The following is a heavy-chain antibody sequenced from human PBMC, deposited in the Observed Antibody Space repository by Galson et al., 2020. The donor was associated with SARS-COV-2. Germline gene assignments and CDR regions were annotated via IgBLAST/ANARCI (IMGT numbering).Heavy chain of an antibody. CDR3: ARRGYYYDRSGPGRNDAFDI. D-gene: IGHD3-22*01. CDR2: IYYSGST. V-gene: IGHV4-59*08. Sequence: ETSEPLSLTCTVSGGTISSYYWSWVRQPPGKGLEWIGYIYYSGSTNYNPSLKSRVTISVDTSKNQFSLQLSSVTAADTAVYYCARRGYYYDRSGPGRNDAFDIWGQGTMVTVSS. CDR1: GGTISSYY. J-gene: IGHJ3*02.